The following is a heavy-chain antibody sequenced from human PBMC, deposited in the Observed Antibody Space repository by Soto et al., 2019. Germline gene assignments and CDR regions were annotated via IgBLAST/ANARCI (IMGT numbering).Heavy chain of an antibody. Sequence: GGSLRLSCAASGFTFSSYAMHWVRQAPGKGLEWVAVISYDGSNKYYADSVKGRFTISRDNSEYTLYLQMSNLRGEDTALYYCASPVDFGGNSGLDYWGQGTLVTVS. V-gene: IGHV3-30-3*01. J-gene: IGHJ4*02. D-gene: IGHD2-21*02. CDR3: ASPVDFGGNSGLDY. CDR2: ISYDGSNK. CDR1: GFTFSSYA.